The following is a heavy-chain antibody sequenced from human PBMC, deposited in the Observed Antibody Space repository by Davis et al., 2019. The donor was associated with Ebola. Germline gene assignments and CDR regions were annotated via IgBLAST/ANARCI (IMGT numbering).Heavy chain of an antibody. CDR1: GFIFSNYA. V-gene: IGHV3-23*01. CDR2: ISESGDRT. CDR3: ARGYYGSGSYYNRFDY. Sequence: GESLKISCTVSGFIFSNYAMSWVRQAPGKGLEWISGISESGDRTYYADSVKGRFTISRDNAKNSLYLQMNSLRDEDTAVYYCARGYYGSGSYYNRFDYWGQGTLVTVSS. J-gene: IGHJ4*02. D-gene: IGHD3-10*01.